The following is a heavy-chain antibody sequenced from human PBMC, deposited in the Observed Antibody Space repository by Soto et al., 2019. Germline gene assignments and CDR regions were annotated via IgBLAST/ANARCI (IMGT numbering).Heavy chain of an antibody. CDR2: ISAYNGNT. J-gene: IGHJ3*02. D-gene: IGHD3-16*01. CDR3: ASGSRGFGFAFDI. Sequence: ASVKVSCKAPGDTFTSYGISWVRQAPGQGLEWMRWISAYNGNTNYAQKIQGRVTMTTDTSTSTAYMELRSLRSDDTAVYYCASGSRGFGFAFDIWGQGTRVVVSS. CDR1: GDTFTSYG. V-gene: IGHV1-18*01.